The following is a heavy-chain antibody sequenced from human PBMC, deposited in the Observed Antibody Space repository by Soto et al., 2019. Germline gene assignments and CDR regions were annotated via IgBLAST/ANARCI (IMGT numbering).Heavy chain of an antibody. D-gene: IGHD2-2*01. V-gene: IGHV4-34*01. CDR1: GGSFSGYY. CDR2: INHSGST. J-gene: IGHJ6*02. CDR3: ARHWGTNYYYGMDV. Sequence: SETLSLTCAVYGGSFSGYYWSWIRQPPGKGLEWIGEINHSGSTYYNPSLKSRVTISVDTSKNQFSLKLSSVTAADTAVYYCARHWGTNYYYGMDVWGQGTTVTVSS.